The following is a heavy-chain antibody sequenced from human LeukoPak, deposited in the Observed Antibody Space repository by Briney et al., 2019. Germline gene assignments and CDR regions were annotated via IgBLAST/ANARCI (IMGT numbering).Heavy chain of an antibody. J-gene: IGHJ4*02. V-gene: IGHV3-53*01. Sequence: GGSLRLSCAASGFTVSSNYMSWVRQAPGKGLEWVSVIYSGGSTYYADSVKGRFTISRDNSKNTLYLQMNSLRAEDTAVYYCARHLDHCSSTSCYRNYFDYWGQGTLVTVSS. D-gene: IGHD2-2*01. CDR2: IYSGGST. CDR3: ARHLDHCSSTSCYRNYFDY. CDR1: GFTVSSNY.